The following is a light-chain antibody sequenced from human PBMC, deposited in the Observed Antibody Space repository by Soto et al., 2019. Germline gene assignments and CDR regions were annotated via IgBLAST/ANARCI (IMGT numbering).Light chain of an antibody. Sequence: DIQMTQSPSSLSASIGDTVTITCRASQHISNLVNWYQQRPGTAPKLLIYASSTLQRGVPARFSGVGFGTDFTLTINSLQPDDFVTYFCQQSSSTPYTFGQVTRLEI. V-gene: IGKV1-39*01. J-gene: IGKJ2*01. CDR1: QHISNL. CDR3: QQSSSTPYT. CDR2: ASS.